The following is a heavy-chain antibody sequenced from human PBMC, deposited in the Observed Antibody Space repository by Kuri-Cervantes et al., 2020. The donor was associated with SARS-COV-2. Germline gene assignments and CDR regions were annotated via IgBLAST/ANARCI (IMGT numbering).Heavy chain of an antibody. V-gene: IGHV3-9*01. CDR3: ARDLRLGKSLDY. CDR2: IGWHSGSI. J-gene: IGHJ4*02. D-gene: IGHD7-27*01. Sequence: GGSLRLSCAGSGFSLDNYAMHWVRQAPGKGLEWVSGIGWHSGSIGYADSVKGRFTISRDNAENSLYLQMSSLRAEDTAVYYCARDLRLGKSLDYWGQGTLVTVSS. CDR1: GFSLDNYA.